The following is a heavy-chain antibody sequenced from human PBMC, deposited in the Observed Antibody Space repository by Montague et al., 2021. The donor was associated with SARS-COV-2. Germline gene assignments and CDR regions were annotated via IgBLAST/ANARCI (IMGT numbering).Heavy chain of an antibody. V-gene: IGHV3-9*01. J-gene: IGHJ1*01. CDR1: GFTFEDYA. Sequence: SLRLSCAASGFTFEDYAMHWVRQAPGKGLEWVSGISWDSGSIGYADSVKGRFSISRDNAKNSLYLQMNSLRAEDTALYYCAKVGTAAAGTTFSRYFQYWGQGTLVTVSS. D-gene: IGHD6-13*01. CDR2: ISWDSGSI. CDR3: AKVGTAAAGTTFSRYFQY.